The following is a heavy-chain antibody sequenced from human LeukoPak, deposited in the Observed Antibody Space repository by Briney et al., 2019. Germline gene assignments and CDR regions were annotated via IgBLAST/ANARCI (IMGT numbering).Heavy chain of an antibody. J-gene: IGHJ4*02. CDR2: ISYDGSNK. CDR3: AMGRVATDFFFDY. Sequence: GGSLRLSCAASGFTFSSYAMHWVRQAPGKGLEWVAVISYDGSNKYYADSVKGRFTISRDNSKNTLYLQMNSLRAEDTAVYYCAMGRVATDFFFDYWGRGTLVTVSS. CDR1: GFTFSSYA. V-gene: IGHV3-30*04. D-gene: IGHD5-12*01.